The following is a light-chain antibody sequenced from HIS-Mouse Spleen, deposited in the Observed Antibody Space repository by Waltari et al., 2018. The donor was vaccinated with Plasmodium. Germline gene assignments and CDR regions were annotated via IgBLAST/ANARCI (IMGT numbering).Light chain of an antibody. V-gene: IGLV2-8*01. J-gene: IGLJ2*01. CDR1: SSDVGGYNY. Sequence: QSALTQPPSASGSPGQSVTISCTGTSSDVGGYNYVSWYQQHPGKAPKLMIYEVSKRPSGVPDRFCGTKPGNTASLTVSGLQAEDEADYYCSSYAGSNNLVFGGGTKLTVL. CDR2: EVS. CDR3: SSYAGSNNLV.